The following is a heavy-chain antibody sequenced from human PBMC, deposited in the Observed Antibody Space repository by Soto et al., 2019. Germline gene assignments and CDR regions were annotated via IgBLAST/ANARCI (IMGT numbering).Heavy chain of an antibody. V-gene: IGHV1-69*01. CDR2: IIPIFGTA. CDR1: GGTFSSYA. D-gene: IGHD6-6*01. J-gene: IGHJ6*02. CDR3: ARDGGIAARRYYYYGMDV. Sequence: QVQLVQSGAEVQKPGSSVKVSCKASGGTFSSYAISWVRQAPGQGLEWMGGIIPIFGTANYAQKFQGRVTITADESTSTAYMELSSLRSEDTAVYYCARDGGIAARRYYYYGMDVWGQGTTVTVSS.